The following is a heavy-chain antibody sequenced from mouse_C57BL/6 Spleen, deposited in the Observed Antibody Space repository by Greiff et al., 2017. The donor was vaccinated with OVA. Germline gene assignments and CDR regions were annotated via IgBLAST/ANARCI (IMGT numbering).Heavy chain of an antibody. J-gene: IGHJ3*01. V-gene: IGHV14-2*01. D-gene: IGHD2-4*01. CDR1: GFNITDHY. Sequence: EVQLVESGAELVKPGASVKLSCTASGFNITDHYMHWVKQRTEQGLEWIGRIDPEDGETKYAPQFQGKATITADTSSNPAYLQLSSLTSEDTAVYYCAQGVYDYEFADWGQGTLVTVSA. CDR3: AQGVYDYEFAD. CDR2: IDPEDGET.